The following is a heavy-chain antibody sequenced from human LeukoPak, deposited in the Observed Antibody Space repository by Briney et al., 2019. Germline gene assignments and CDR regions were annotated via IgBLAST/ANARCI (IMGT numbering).Heavy chain of an antibody. CDR3: VGPKSSSWSFDY. CDR2: IYHSGST. D-gene: IGHD6-13*01. V-gene: IGHV4-4*02. J-gene: IGHJ4*02. CDR1: GGSISSSNW. Sequence: PSETLSLTCAVSGGSISSSNWWSWVRQPPGKGLEWIGEIYHSGSTNYNPPLKSRVTISVDKSKNQFSLKLSSVTAADTAVYYCVGPKSSSWSFDYWGQGTLVTVSS.